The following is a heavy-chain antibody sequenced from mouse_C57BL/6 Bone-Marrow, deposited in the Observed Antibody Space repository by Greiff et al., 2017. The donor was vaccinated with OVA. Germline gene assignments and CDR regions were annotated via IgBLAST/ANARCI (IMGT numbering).Heavy chain of an antibody. Sequence: QVQLQQSGPGLVQPSQSLSITCTVSGFSLTSYGVHWVRQSPGKGLEWLGVIWRGGSTDYNAAFMSRLSITKDNSKSQVFFKMNSLQADDTAIYYCAKGGSGYGYYAMDYWGQGTSVTVSS. D-gene: IGHD3-2*02. CDR3: AKGGSGYGYYAMDY. V-gene: IGHV2-5*01. CDR2: IWRGGST. J-gene: IGHJ4*01. CDR1: GFSLTSYG.